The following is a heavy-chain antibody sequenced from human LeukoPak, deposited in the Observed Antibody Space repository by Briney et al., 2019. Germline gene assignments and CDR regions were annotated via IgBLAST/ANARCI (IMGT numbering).Heavy chain of an antibody. D-gene: IGHD1-7*01. CDR2: IYSGGST. CDR1: GFTVSSNY. V-gene: IGHV3-53*01. J-gene: IGHJ6*02. Sequence: GGSLRLSYAASGFTVSSNYMSWVRQAPGKGLEWVSVIYSGGSTYYADSVKGRFTISRDNSKSTLYLQMNSLRAEDTAVYYCARKNSNYYYGMDVWGQGTTVTVSS. CDR3: ARKNSNYYYGMDV.